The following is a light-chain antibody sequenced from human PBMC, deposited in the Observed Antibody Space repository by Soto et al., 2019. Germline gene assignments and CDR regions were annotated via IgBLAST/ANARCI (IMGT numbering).Light chain of an antibody. CDR2: GAS. CDR3: QQYGSSLSWT. J-gene: IGKJ1*01. V-gene: IGKV3-20*01. CDR1: QSVSSTY. Sequence: EMGLTQSPGTLSLSPGERATLSCRASQSVSSTYLAWYQQKPGQTPRLLIYGASSRATGIPDRFSGSGSGTDFTLTISRLEPEDFAVYYCQQYGSSLSWTFGQGTKVEIK.